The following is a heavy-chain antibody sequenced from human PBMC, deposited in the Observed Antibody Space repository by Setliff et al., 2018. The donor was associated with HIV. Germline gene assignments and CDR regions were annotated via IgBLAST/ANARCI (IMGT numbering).Heavy chain of an antibody. D-gene: IGHD3-22*01. CDR1: GYTFTSYD. Sequence: ASVKVSCKASGYTFTSYDIHWVRQATGQGLEWMGWMNPYTGNAGFAQKFQDRVAMTRNTSISTAYMVLSNLKAEDTAVYYCATARRDYYDRGRRSHYYIDVWGKGTTVTVSS. J-gene: IGHJ6*03. CDR2: MNPYTGNA. CDR3: ATARRDYYDRGRRSHYYIDV. V-gene: IGHV1-8*02.